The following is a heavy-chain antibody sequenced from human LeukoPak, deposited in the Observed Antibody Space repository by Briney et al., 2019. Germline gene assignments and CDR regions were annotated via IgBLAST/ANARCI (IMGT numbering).Heavy chain of an antibody. D-gene: IGHD1-1*01. J-gene: IGHJ4*01. CDR1: GFTFSSYG. Sequence: PGRSLRLSCAASGFTFSSYGMHWVRQAPGKGLEWVAVIWYGGSNKYYADSVKGRFTISRDNSKNTLYLQMNSLRAEDTAVYYCAKNMGQEGTGPFDYWGQGTLVTVSS. CDR2: IWYGGSNK. CDR3: AKNMGQEGTGPFDY. V-gene: IGHV3-30*18.